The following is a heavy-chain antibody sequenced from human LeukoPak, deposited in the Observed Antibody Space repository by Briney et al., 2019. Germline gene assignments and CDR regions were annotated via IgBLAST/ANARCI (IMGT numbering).Heavy chain of an antibody. CDR1: GFTFSSYW. V-gene: IGHV3-74*01. CDR3: AKADSSYSCDY. D-gene: IGHD2-15*01. CDR2: INSDGSST. Sequence: GGSLRLSCAASGFTFSSYWMHWVRQAPGKGLVWVSRINSDGSSTSYADSVKGRFTISRDNAKNTLYLQMNSLRAEDTAVYYCAKADSSYSCDYWGQGSLVTVSS. J-gene: IGHJ4*02.